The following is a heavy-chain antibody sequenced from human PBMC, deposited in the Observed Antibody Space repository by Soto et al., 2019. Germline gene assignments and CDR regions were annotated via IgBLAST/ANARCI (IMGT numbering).Heavy chain of an antibody. CDR1: GFPFSSYR. Sequence: EVQLVESGGGLVKPGGSLRLSCAASGFPFSSYRMNWVRQAPGKGLEWVSSISSSSSYINYADSVKGRFTISRDNAKNSPYLQMNSLRAEDTAVYYCARDTYYYGAGSYSPWGQGTLVTVSS. V-gene: IGHV3-21*01. CDR2: ISSSSSYI. D-gene: IGHD3-10*01. CDR3: ARDTYYYGAGSYSP. J-gene: IGHJ5*02.